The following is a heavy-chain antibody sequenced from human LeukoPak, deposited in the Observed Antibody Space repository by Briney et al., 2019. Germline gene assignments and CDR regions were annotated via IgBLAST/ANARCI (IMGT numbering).Heavy chain of an antibody. CDR2: ISSSSSHI. J-gene: IGHJ4*02. CDR1: GFTFSSYS. D-gene: IGHD3-10*01. V-gene: IGHV3-21*04. Sequence: GGSLRLSCAASGFTFSSYSMNWVRQAPGKGLEWVSSISSSSSHIYYADSVKGRFTISRDNSKNTLYLQMNSLRAEDTAVYYCAHIFYYGSGSYGDYWGQGTLVTVSS. CDR3: AHIFYYGSGSYGDY.